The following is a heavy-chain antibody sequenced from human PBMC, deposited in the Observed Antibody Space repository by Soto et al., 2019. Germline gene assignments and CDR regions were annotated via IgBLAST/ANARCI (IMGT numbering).Heavy chain of an antibody. D-gene: IGHD6-19*01. Sequence: HSEALSLTCAVYGGSFSGYYWSWIRQPPGKGLEWIGEINHSGSTNYNPSLKSRVTISVDTSKNQFSLKLSSVTAADTAVYYCAHAVAGSYYYGMDVWGQGTTVTSP. V-gene: IGHV4-34*01. CDR2: INHSGST. CDR1: GGSFSGYY. CDR3: AHAVAGSYYYGMDV. J-gene: IGHJ6*02.